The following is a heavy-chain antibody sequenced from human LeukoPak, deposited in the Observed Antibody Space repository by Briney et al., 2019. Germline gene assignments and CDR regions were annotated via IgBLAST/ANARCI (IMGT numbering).Heavy chain of an antibody. V-gene: IGHV4-34*01. CDR2: INHSGST. CDR1: GGSFSGYY. J-gene: IGHJ4*02. CDR3: ARTWGTAARAPGY. Sequence: SETLSLTCAVYGGSFSGYYWSWIRQPPGKGLEWIGEINHSGSTNYNPSLKSRVTISVDTSKNQFSLKLSSVTAADTAVYYCARTWGTAARAPGYWGQGTLVTVSS. D-gene: IGHD3-16*01.